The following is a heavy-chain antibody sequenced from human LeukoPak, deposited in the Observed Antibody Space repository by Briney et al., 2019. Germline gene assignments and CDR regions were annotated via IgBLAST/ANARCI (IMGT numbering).Heavy chain of an antibody. V-gene: IGHV1-2*02. CDR2: INPNSGGT. CDR1: GYTFTDYY. J-gene: IGHJ5*02. D-gene: IGHD2-21*02. Sequence: ASVKVSCKASGYTFTDYYMHWVRQAPGQGLEWMGWINPNSGGTNYAQKFQGRVTMTRDTSISTAYMELSRLRSDDTAVYYCARDGDPTNWFDPWGQGTLVTVSS. CDR3: ARDGDPTNWFDP.